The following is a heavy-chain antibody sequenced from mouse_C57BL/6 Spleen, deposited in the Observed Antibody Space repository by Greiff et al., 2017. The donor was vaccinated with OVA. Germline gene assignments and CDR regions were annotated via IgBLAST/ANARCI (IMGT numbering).Heavy chain of an antibody. CDR1: GFTFSDYY. CDR3: ARIYYSNLDY. V-gene: IGHV5-16*01. J-gene: IGHJ2*01. CDR2: IIYEGSST. Sequence: EVMLVESEGGLVQPGSSMKLSCTASGFTFSDYYMAWVRQVPENGLEWVANIIYEGSSTYYLDSLKSRFIISRDTATNILYLRMSSLKSEDTATDYCARIYYSNLDYWGQGTTLTVSS. D-gene: IGHD2-5*01.